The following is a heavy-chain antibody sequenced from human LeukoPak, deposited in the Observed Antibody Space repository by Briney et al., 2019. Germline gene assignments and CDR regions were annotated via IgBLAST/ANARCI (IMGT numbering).Heavy chain of an antibody. D-gene: IGHD2-15*01. V-gene: IGHV3-30*02. J-gene: IGHJ4*02. CDR3: ARERIGFGYCSGGSCYGLFDY. Sequence: GGSLRLSCAASGFTFSSYGMHWVRQAPGKGLEWVAFIRYDGSNKYYADSVKGRFTISRDNSKNTLYLQMNSLRAEDTAVYYCARERIGFGYCSGGSCYGLFDYWGQGTLVTVSS. CDR1: GFTFSSYG. CDR2: IRYDGSNK.